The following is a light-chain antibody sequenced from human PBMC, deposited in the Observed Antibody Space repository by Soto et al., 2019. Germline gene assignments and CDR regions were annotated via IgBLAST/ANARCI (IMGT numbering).Light chain of an antibody. V-gene: IGKV3-20*01. J-gene: IGKJ1*01. CDR2: GAS. CDR3: QHYVTSLTT. CDR1: QSVTSNY. Sequence: ENVLTQSPGTLSLSPGERATLSCGASQSVTSNYLAWYQQKPGQAPRLLIFGASIRVKGIPDRFIGSGSGADFTLTISRLEPEDFAVYYCQHYVTSLTTFGQGTKVDIK.